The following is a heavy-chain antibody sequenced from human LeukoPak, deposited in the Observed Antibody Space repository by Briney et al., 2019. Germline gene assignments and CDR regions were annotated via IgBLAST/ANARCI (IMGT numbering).Heavy chain of an antibody. J-gene: IGHJ3*02. CDR1: GGSTSSSSYY. V-gene: IGHV4-39*01. CDR3: ARRRPPYYYDSSGHTPRGAFDI. CDR2: IYYSGST. Sequence: RPSETLSLTCTVSGGSTSSSSYYWGWIRQPPGKGLEWIGSIYYSGSTYYNPSLKSRVTISVDTSKNQFSLKLSSVTAADTAVYYCARRRPPYYYDSSGHTPRGAFDIWGQGTMVTVSS. D-gene: IGHD3-22*01.